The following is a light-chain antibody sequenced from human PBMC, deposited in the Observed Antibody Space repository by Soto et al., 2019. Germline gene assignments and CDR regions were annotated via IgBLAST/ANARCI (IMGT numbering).Light chain of an antibody. CDR1: PSITSSF. CDR3: QQFGDSLIT. J-gene: IGKJ5*01. V-gene: IGKV3-20*01. CDR2: GPS. Sequence: EIVLTQSPGTLSFSPGEVATLSCQASPSITSSFLAWYQQKPGQAPRLLISGPSSRATGIPERFSASGSGTDFTLTISRLEPEDFAVYYCQQFGDSLITFGQGTRLEI.